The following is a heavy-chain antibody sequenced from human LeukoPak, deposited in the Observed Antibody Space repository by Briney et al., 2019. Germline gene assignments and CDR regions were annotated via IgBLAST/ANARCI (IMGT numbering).Heavy chain of an antibody. CDR3: AREYYYDSSGYSRGAFDI. V-gene: IGHV3-21*01. CDR1: GFTFKTYT. D-gene: IGHD3-22*01. CDR2: ISSSSSYI. J-gene: IGHJ3*02. Sequence: GGSLRLSCAASGFTFKTYTMHWVRQAPGMGLEWVSSISSSSSYIFYADSVKGRFTISRDNAKNSLYLQMSSLRAEDAAVYYCAREYYYDSSGYSRGAFDIWGQGTMVTVSS.